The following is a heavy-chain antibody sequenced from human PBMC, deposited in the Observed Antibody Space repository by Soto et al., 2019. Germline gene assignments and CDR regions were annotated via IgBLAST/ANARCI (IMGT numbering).Heavy chain of an antibody. J-gene: IGHJ4*02. V-gene: IGHV4-4*02. CDR3: ARDRRVGYCSSTSCCYFDY. CDR1: GGSISSSNW. CDR2: IYHSGST. D-gene: IGHD2-2*03. Sequence: SETLSLTCAVSGGSISSSNWWSWVRQPPGKGLEWIGEIYHSGSTNYNPSLKSRVTISVDKSKNQFSLKLSSVTAADTAVYYCARDRRVGYCSSTSCCYFDYWGQGTLVTVSS.